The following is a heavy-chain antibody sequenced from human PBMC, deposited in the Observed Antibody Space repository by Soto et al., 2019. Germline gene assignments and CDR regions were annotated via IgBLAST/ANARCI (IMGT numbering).Heavy chain of an antibody. J-gene: IGHJ4*02. V-gene: IGHV3-72*01. CDR3: ATSRPTNNGSGFDY. D-gene: IGHD1-1*01. CDR2: IRNTRYAYTT. CDR1: GFTFSDHY. Sequence: EVQLVESGGGLVQPGGSLRLSCAASGFTFSDHYMDWVRQAPGKGLEWVGRIRNTRYAYTTVYAASVKGRFTISRDESQSSVFLQINSPRTEDTAVYYCATSRPTNNGSGFDYWGQGTLVSVSS.